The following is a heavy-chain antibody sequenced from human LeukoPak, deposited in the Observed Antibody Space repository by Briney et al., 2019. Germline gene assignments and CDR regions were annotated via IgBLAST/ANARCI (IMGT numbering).Heavy chain of an antibody. D-gene: IGHD3-22*01. V-gene: IGHV6-1*01. CDR3: VRDTYDTAAFDI. CDR1: GDSVSSNSAS. CDR2: TYYRSKWYN. Sequence: SQTLSLTCVISGDSVSSNSASWNWLRQSPSRGLEWLGRTYYRSKWYNDYAVSVKSRITINPDTSKNQFSLQLNSVTPEDTAVYYCVRDTYDTAAFDIWGQGTMVTVSS. J-gene: IGHJ3*02.